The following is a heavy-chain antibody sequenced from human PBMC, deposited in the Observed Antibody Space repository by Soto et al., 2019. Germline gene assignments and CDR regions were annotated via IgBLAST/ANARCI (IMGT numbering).Heavy chain of an antibody. D-gene: IGHD3-3*01. V-gene: IGHV3-15*07. CDR2: VKSKADGGTA. CDR3: ISYPDFWGGHTPL. CDR1: GFSITNTW. Sequence: EVQLVESGGGLVQPGGSLRLSCAASGFSITNTWMHWVRQAPGKGLEWVGRVKSKADGGTADYAAAVKGRFTVSRDDSKNTQFLQMNSLKMGDTALSYFISYPDFWGGHTPLWGQGTLVTVSS. J-gene: IGHJ4*02.